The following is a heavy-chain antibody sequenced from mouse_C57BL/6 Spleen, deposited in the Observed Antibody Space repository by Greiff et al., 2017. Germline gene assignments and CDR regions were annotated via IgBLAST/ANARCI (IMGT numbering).Heavy chain of an antibody. J-gene: IGHJ4*01. CDR2: IDPSDSET. CDR1: GYTFTSYW. Sequence: QVQLKQPGAELVRPGSSVKLSCKASGYTFTSYWMHWVKQRPIQGLEWIGNIDPSDSETHYNQQFKDKATLTVDKSSSTAYIQLSSLTSEDSAVYYCARGTMVTTGYAMDYWGQGTSVTVSS. CDR3: ARGTMVTTGYAMDY. D-gene: IGHD2-2*01. V-gene: IGHV1-52*01.